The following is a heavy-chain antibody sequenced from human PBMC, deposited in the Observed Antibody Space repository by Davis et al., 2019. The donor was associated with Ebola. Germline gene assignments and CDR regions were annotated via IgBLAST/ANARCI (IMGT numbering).Heavy chain of an antibody. CDR3: ARVNLWSRGWGMDV. CDR2: ISSGGFTT. Sequence: LKISCAASGFTFSDYSMSWVRQAPGKGLEWLSYISSGGFTTYYADSVKSRFSSSRDNAKRSLFLQMNSLRDEDTAVYYCARVNLWSRGWGMDVWGKGTTVTVSS. V-gene: IGHV3-48*02. J-gene: IGHJ6*03. D-gene: IGHD2-21*01. CDR1: GFTFSDYS.